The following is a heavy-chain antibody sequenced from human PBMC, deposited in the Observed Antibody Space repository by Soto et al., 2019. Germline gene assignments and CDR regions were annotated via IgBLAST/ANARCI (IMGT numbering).Heavy chain of an antibody. CDR3: ARSQGSSTSLEIYYYYYYGMDV. CDR1: GGTFSSYA. D-gene: IGHD2-2*01. CDR2: IIPISGTT. Sequence: QVQLVQSGAEVKKPGSSVKVSCKASGGTFSSYAISWVRQAPGQGLEWMGGIIPISGTTNYAQKFQGRVTTTAADSTSTAYMELSSLGSEDTAVYYCARSQGSSTSLEIYYYYYYGMDVWGEGTTVPVSS. V-gene: IGHV1-69*01. J-gene: IGHJ6*04.